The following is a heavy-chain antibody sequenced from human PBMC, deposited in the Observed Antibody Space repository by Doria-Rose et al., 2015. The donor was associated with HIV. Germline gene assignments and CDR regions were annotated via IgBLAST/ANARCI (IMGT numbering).Heavy chain of an antibody. Sequence: SETLSLTRSVSGASVSSRGYYWNWIRQVPGKGLESLGYTYYTGTSDYSPSLKSRLNMAVDTSKNQFSLKLSFVTVADTAVYYCARMGSYRELDYWGQGALVIVSA. D-gene: IGHD3-3*01. V-gene: IGHV4-31*03. CDR2: TYYTGTS. CDR3: ARMGSYRELDY. CDR1: GASVSSRGYY. J-gene: IGHJ4*02.